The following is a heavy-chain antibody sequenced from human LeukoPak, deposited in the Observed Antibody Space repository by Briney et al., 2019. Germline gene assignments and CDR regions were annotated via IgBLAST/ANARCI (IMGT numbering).Heavy chain of an antibody. CDR1: GFTFSSYS. CDR3: PKDPRNWFDP. CDR2: VSGSGGWT. J-gene: IGHJ5*02. Sequence: PGGSLRLSCAASGFTFSSYSMSWVRQAPGKGLECVSAVSGSGGWTYYADSVNGRFAISRDNSKHTLYLKTKSMRADDTAVYYCPKDPRNWFDPWGQGTLVTVSS. V-gene: IGHV3-23*01.